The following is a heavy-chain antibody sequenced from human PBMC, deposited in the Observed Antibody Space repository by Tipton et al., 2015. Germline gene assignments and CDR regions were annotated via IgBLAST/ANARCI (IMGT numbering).Heavy chain of an antibody. D-gene: IGHD6-25*01. J-gene: IGHJ6*02. CDR1: AYSISSDYY. CDR2: LSYSGKT. V-gene: IGHV4-38-2*02. CDR3: TRDPAYYYGMDV. Sequence: LRLSCAVSAYSISSDYYWGWIRQPPGKGLEWIGSLSYSGKTDYNPPLRSRVTISVDTSKNQFSLRLSSVTAADTAVYYCTRDPAYYYGMDVWGQGTTVTVSS.